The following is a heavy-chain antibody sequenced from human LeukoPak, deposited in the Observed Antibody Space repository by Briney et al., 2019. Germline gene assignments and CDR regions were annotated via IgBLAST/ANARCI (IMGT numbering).Heavy chain of an antibody. D-gene: IGHD3-22*01. CDR1: GFTFSSYS. CDR3: ARMHYDSSGYGIDY. V-gene: IGHV3-21*01. Sequence: GGSLRLSCAASGFTFSSYSMNWVRQAPGKGLEWVSSISSSSSYIYYADSVKGRFTISRDNAKNSLYLQMNSLRAEDTAVYYCARMHYDSSGYGIDYWGQGILVTVSS. J-gene: IGHJ4*02. CDR2: ISSSSSYI.